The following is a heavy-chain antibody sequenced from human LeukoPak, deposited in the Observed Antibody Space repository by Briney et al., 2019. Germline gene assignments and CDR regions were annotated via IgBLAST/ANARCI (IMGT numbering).Heavy chain of an antibody. CDR2: INPNIGDT. V-gene: IGHV1-2*02. Sequence: ASVKVSCKASGYTFTGYYMHWVRQAPGQGLEGMGWINPNIGDTNYAQKFQGRVTMTRDTSISTAYMELSRLRSDDTAVYYCARVDILTGSDAFDFWGQGTMVTVSS. CDR3: ARVDILTGSDAFDF. CDR1: GYTFTGYY. D-gene: IGHD3-9*01. J-gene: IGHJ3*01.